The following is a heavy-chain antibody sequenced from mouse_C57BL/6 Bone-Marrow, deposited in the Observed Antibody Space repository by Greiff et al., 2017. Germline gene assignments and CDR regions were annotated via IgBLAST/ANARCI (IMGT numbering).Heavy chain of an antibody. J-gene: IGHJ4*01. V-gene: IGHV1-76*01. CDR3: ARWAGGYAMDY. CDR1: GYTFTDSY. Sequence: QVQLQQSGAELVRPGASVKLSCKASGYTFTDSYIHWVKQRPGQGLEWIARIYPGSGNTYYNEKFKGKAPLTAEKTSSTAYMQLSSLTSEDSAVYFCARWAGGYAMDYWGQGTSVTVSA. D-gene: IGHD1-1*02. CDR2: IYPGSGNT.